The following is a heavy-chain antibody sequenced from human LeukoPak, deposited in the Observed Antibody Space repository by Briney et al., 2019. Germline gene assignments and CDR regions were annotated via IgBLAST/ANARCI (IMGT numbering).Heavy chain of an antibody. D-gene: IGHD3-3*01. V-gene: IGHV4-31*03. CDR1: GGSTSSGGYY. CDR3: ARGESYDFWSGYHNWFDP. Sequence: SSQTLSLTCTVSGGSTSSGGYYWSWIRQLPGKGLEWIGYIYYSGSTYYNPSLKSRVTISVDTSKNQFSLKLSSVTAADTAVYYCARGESYDFWSGYHNWFDPWGQGTLVTVSS. CDR2: IYYSGST. J-gene: IGHJ5*02.